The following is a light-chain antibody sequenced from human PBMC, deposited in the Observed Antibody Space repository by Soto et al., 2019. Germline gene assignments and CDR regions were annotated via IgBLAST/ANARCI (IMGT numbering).Light chain of an antibody. CDR3: QQYHNWPLP. CDR2: GAS. CDR1: QSVSSN. V-gene: IGKV3-15*01. Sequence: EIVMTQSPATLSVSPGERATLSCRASQSVSSNLAWYQQKPGQAPRLLIYGASTRATGIPARFSGSGSGTEFTLTISSLQSEDFAVYYCQQYHNWPLPLGGGTKVDIK. J-gene: IGKJ4*01.